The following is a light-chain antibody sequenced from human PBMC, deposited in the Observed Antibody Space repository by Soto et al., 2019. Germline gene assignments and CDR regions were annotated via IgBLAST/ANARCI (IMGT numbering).Light chain of an antibody. CDR1: QSVSSSY. CDR2: GAS. CDR3: QQYGSLPRT. Sequence: EIVLTQSPGTLSLSPGERATLSCRASQSVSSSYLAWYQQKPGQAPRLPTYGASSRATGITDRFSGSGSGTGFTLTISRLEPGDFAVYYCQQYGSLPRTFGQGTKVEIK. V-gene: IGKV3-20*01. J-gene: IGKJ1*01.